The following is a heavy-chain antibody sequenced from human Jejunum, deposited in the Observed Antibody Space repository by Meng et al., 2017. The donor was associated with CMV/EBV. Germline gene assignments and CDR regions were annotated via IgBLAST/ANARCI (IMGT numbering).Heavy chain of an antibody. J-gene: IGHJ4*02. CDR2: IKQDGSEK. V-gene: IGHV3-7*01. CDR1: RTDW. CDR3: ARGSRHFNGYNSGWYLLG. Sequence: RTDWMTWVRKAQGKGLEWVANIKQDGSEKYYVDSVKGRVTISADTSKNQFSLSLTSMTAADTAMYYCARGSRHFNGYNSGWYLLGWGQGTLVTVSS. D-gene: IGHD6-19*01.